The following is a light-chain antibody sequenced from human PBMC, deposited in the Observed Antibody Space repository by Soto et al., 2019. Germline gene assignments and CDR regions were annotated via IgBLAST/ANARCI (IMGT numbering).Light chain of an antibody. CDR3: QQRSKWPLT. CDR1: QSVSSY. J-gene: IGKJ4*01. Sequence: EIVLTQSPATMSLSPGDRATLSCRASQSVSSYLAWYQQKPGQAPRLLLYDASNMATGIPTTFSGSGSGTDFTLTISSLEPEDFAVYYCQQRSKWPLTSGGRTKVNI. V-gene: IGKV3-11*01. CDR2: DAS.